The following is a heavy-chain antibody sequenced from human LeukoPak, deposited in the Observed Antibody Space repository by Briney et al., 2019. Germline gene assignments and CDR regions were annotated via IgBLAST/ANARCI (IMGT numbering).Heavy chain of an antibody. CDR1: GGSFSGYY. D-gene: IGHD6-19*01. CDR3: ARASDSSGWYPRIGY. V-gene: IGHV4-34*01. CDR2: INHSGST. Sequence: SETLSLTCAVYGGSFSGYYWSWIRQPPGKGLEWIGEINHSGSTNYNPSLKSRVTISVDTSKNQFSLKLSSVTAADTAVYYCARASDSSGWYPRIGYWGQGTLVTVSS. J-gene: IGHJ4*02.